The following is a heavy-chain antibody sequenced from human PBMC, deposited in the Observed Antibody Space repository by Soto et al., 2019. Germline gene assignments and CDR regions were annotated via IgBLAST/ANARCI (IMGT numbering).Heavy chain of an antibody. CDR2: ISAYNGNT. V-gene: IGHV1-18*01. D-gene: IGHD6-19*01. J-gene: IGHJ6*02. Sequence: ASVKVSCKASGYTFTSYGISWVRQAPGQGLEWMGWISAYNGNTNYAQKLQGRVTMTTDTSTSTAYMELRSLRSDDTAVYYCARDNPSRGVAGTFYDYYYGMDVWGQ. CDR1: GYTFTSYG. CDR3: ARDNPSRGVAGTFYDYYYGMDV.